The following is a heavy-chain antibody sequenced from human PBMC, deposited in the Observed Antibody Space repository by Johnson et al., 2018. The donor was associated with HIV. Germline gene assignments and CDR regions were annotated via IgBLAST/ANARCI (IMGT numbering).Heavy chain of an antibody. D-gene: IGHD3-3*01. J-gene: IGHJ3*01. CDR1: GVTFSNYA. CDR2: INWNGGST. V-gene: IGHV3-64*07. CDR3: ATDYNFWSGRPDSFDV. Sequence: VQLVESGGGLVQPGGSLRLSCAASGVTFSNYAMSWVRQAPGQGLEWVSGINWNGGSTYYVDSVKGRFTISRDNSKNTLYLQMDSLRAEDMVVYYCATDYNFWSGRPDSFDVWGQGTMVTVSS.